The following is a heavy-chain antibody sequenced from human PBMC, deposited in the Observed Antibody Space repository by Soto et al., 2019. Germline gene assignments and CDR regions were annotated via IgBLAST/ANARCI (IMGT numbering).Heavy chain of an antibody. CDR1: GYTFTSYD. CDR3: ARAYPGVSTSYYYYYMDV. V-gene: IGHV1-8*01. J-gene: IGHJ6*03. CDR2: MNPNSGNT. D-gene: IGHD2-2*01. Sequence: ASVKVSCKASGYTFTSYDINWVRQATGQGLEWMGWMNPNSGNTGYAQKFQGRVTMTRNTSISTAYMELSSLRSEDTAVYYCARAYPGVSTSYYYYYMDVWGKGTTVTVSS.